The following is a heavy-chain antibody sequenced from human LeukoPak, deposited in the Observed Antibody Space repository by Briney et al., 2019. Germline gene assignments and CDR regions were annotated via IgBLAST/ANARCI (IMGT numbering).Heavy chain of an antibody. Sequence: SETLSLTCAVSGYSIRSGYYWGWIRQPPGKGLEWIGSIYHSGSTYYNPSLKSRVTISVDTSKNQFSLKLSSVTAADTAVYYCARLWRSSTSCRDWGQGTLVTVSS. CDR2: IYHSGST. CDR3: ARLWRSSTSCRD. V-gene: IGHV4-38-2*01. D-gene: IGHD2-2*01. CDR1: GYSIRSGYY. J-gene: IGHJ4*02.